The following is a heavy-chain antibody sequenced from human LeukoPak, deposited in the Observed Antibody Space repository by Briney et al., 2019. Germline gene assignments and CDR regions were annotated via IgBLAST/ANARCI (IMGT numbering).Heavy chain of an antibody. V-gene: IGHV3-74*01. CDR3: AREDVNIAVAASGPFDI. Sequence: GGALRLSCVASVFTFSTYWMHWVRHAPRGGLVWVSRIITGGSSTGYADSVKGRFTISRNNAKNTLYLQMNSLRAEDTAVYYCAREDVNIAVAASGPFDIWGQGTMVTVSS. CDR2: IITGGSST. J-gene: IGHJ3*02. CDR1: VFTFSTYW. D-gene: IGHD6-19*01.